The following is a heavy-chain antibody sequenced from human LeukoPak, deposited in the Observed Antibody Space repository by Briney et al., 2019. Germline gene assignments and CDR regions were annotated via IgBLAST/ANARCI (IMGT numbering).Heavy chain of an antibody. V-gene: IGHV4-59*12. CDR3: ARVEVGAKFDY. Sequence: SETLSLTCTVSGGSISSYYWSWIRQPPGKGLEWIGYIYYSGSTNYNPSLKSRVTISVDRSKNQFSLKLSSVTAADTAVYYCARVEVGAKFDYWGQGTLVTVSS. D-gene: IGHD1-26*01. J-gene: IGHJ4*02. CDR2: IYYSGST. CDR1: GGSISSYY.